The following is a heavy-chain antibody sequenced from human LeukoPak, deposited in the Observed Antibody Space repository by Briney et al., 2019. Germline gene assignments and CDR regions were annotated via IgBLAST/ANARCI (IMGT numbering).Heavy chain of an antibody. CDR3: ARDPYSGAYGDTYYYFMDV. Sequence: GGSLRLSCAASGFTFSSYSMNWVRQAPGKGLEWVSYISSSSSTIYYADSVKGRFTISRDNARNSLYLQMNSLTAEDAAVYYCARDPYSGAYGDTYYYFMDVWGKGTTVTISS. D-gene: IGHD1-26*01. V-gene: IGHV3-48*04. CDR2: ISSSSSTI. CDR1: GFTFSSYS. J-gene: IGHJ6*03.